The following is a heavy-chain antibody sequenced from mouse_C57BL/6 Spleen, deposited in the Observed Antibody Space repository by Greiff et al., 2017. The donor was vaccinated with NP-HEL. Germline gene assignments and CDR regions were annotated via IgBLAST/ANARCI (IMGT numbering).Heavy chain of an antibody. CDR1: GYTFTDYE. CDR3: TRRGSTMVTTSDY. D-gene: IGHD2-2*01. J-gene: IGHJ2*01. CDR2: IDPETGGT. V-gene: IGHV1-15*01. Sequence: QVQLQQSGAELVRPGASVTLSCKASGYTFTDYEMHWVKQTPVHGLEWIGAIDPETGGTAYNQKFKGKAILTADKSSSTAYMELRSLTSEDSAVYYCTRRGSTMVTTSDYWGQGTTLTVSS.